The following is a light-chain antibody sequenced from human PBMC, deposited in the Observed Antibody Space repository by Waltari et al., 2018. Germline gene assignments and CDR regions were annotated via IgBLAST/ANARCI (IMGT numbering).Light chain of an antibody. J-gene: IGKJ2*01. CDR1: QSLLDGNGYKY. CDR3: MQTLQSPVT. V-gene: IGKV2-28*01. CDR2: LGS. Sequence: DIVMTQSPLSLPVTPGEPASISCRSSQSLLDGNGYKYLDWYLQKPGQSPQLLIYLGSNRASGVPDRFSGSGSGTDFTLKISRVEAEDVGIYYCMQTLQSPVTFGQGTKLEIK.